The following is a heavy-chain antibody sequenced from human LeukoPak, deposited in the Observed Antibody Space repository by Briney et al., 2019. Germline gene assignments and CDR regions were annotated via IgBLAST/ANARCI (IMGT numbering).Heavy chain of an antibody. CDR1: GFTFSSYA. CDR2: ISGSGGST. D-gene: IGHD6-6*01. V-gene: IGHV3-23*01. J-gene: IGHJ4*02. CDR3: ARDRIAARHGYFDY. Sequence: GGSLRLSCAASGFTFSSYAMSWVRQAPGKGLEWVSAISGSGGSTYYADSVKGRFTISRDNSKNTLYLQMNSLRAEDTAVYYCARDRIAARHGYFDYWGQGTLVTVSS.